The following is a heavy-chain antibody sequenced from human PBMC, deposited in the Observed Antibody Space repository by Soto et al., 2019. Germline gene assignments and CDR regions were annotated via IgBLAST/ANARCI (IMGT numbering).Heavy chain of an antibody. CDR1: GGTFSSYA. CDR2: IIPIFGTA. J-gene: IGHJ6*02. CDR3: ARDLGDWNPEPWYYYYGMDV. Sequence: GASVKVSCKASGGTFSSYAISWVRQAPGQGLEWMGGIIPIFGTANYAQKFQGRVTITADESTSTAYMELSSLRSEDTAVYYCARDLGDWNPEPWYYYYGMDVWGQGTTVTVSS. V-gene: IGHV1-69*13. D-gene: IGHD1-1*01.